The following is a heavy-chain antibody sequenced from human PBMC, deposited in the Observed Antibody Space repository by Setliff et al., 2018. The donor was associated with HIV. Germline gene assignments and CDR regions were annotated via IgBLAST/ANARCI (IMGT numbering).Heavy chain of an antibody. CDR1: GGTFSNYG. J-gene: IGHJ4*02. Sequence: PVKVSCKASGGTFSNYGMSWVRQAPGQGLEWMGGIIPISGTANYAQKFQGRVTITTDESTSTAYMELSGLRSEDTAVYYCARIERQYSSRYFFDYWGQGTLVTVSS. V-gene: IGHV1-69*05. CDR2: IIPISGTA. CDR3: ARIERQYSSRYFFDY. D-gene: IGHD6-13*01.